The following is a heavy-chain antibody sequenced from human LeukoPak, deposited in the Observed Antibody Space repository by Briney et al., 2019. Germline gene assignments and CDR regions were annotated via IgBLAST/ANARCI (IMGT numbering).Heavy chain of an antibody. CDR1: GFSFGDYA. CDR2: ISGGGSSR. CDR3: AKDPTIANYGMEV. V-gene: IGHV3-43*02. Sequence: PGGSLRLSCVASGFSFGDYAMHWVRQAPGKGLEWVSLISGGGSSRYYADSVKGRFTISRDTTKNSLYLQMNSLTSEDTALYYCAKDPTIANYGMEVWGRGTTVTVSS. D-gene: IGHD1-26*01. J-gene: IGHJ6*02.